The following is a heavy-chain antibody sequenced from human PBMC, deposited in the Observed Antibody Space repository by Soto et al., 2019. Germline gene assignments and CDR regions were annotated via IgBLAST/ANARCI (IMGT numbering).Heavy chain of an antibody. Sequence: GDSLTISCKGSGYSFTSYWIGWVRHMPGKGLWWMGIIYPGDSDTRYSPSFQGQVTISADKSISTAYLQWSSLKASDTAMYYCARHKGSSIAVAGTDYYYGMDVWGQGTTVTVSS. CDR2: IYPGDSDT. V-gene: IGHV5-51*01. CDR3: ARHKGSSIAVAGTDYYYGMDV. CDR1: GYSFTSYW. D-gene: IGHD6-19*01. J-gene: IGHJ6*02.